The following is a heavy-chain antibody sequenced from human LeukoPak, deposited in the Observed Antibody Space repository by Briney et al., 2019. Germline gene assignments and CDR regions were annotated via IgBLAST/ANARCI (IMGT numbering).Heavy chain of an antibody. D-gene: IGHD3-9*01. V-gene: IGHV1-24*01. CDR2: FDPEDGET. CDR1: GHTLTELS. Sequence: ASVKVSCKVSGHTLTELSMHWVRQAPGKGLEWMGGFDPEDGETIYAQKFQGRVTMTEDTSTDTAYMELSSLRSEDTAVYYCATGGLRYFDWPYGYWGQGTLVTVSS. CDR3: ATGGLRYFDWPYGY. J-gene: IGHJ4*02.